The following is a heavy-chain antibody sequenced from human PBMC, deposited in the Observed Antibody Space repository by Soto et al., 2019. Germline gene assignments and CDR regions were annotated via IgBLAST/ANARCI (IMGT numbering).Heavy chain of an antibody. CDR3: ARTYGDYVDYYYMDV. CDR2: ISSSSSTI. D-gene: IGHD4-17*01. CDR1: GFTFSSYS. V-gene: IGHV3-48*01. J-gene: IGHJ6*03. Sequence: EVQLVESGGGLVQPGGSLRLSCAASGFTFSSYSMNWVRQAPGKGLEWVSYISSSSSTIYYADSVKGRFTISRDNAKNSLYLQMNSLRAEDTAVYYCARTYGDYVDYYYMDVWGKGTPVTVSS.